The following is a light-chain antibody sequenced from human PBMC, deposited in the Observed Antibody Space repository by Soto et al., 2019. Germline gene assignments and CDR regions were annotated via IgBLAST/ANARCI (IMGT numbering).Light chain of an antibody. V-gene: IGLV2-14*01. CDR2: DVT. J-gene: IGLJ2*01. CDR3: SSYTSRNTVV. CDR1: SSDIGGYDY. Sequence: QSALTQPASVSGSPGQSITMSCTGASSDIGGYDYVSWYQHHPGEAPKLLIYDVTNRPSGVSNRFSASKSGNTASLTISGLQAEDEDDYYCSSYTSRNTVVFGGGTKLTVL.